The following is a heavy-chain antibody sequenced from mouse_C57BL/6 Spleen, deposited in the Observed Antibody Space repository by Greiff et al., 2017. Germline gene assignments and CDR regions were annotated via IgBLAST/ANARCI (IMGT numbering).Heavy chain of an antibody. CDR3: AAYYDYDEGFAY. D-gene: IGHD2-4*01. V-gene: IGHV1-7*01. CDR2: INPSSGYT. J-gene: IGHJ3*01. Sequence: VQLQESGAELAKPGASVKLSCKASGYTFTSYWMHWVKQRPGQGLEWIGYINPSSGYTKYNQKFKDKATLTADKSYSTAYMQLSSLTYEDSAVYYCAAYYDYDEGFAYWGQGTLVTVSA. CDR1: GYTFTSYW.